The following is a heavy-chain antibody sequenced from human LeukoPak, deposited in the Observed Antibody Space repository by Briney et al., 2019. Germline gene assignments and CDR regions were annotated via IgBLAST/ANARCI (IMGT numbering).Heavy chain of an antibody. CDR3: GSGSYYFDY. V-gene: IGHV4-59*08. CDR1: GGSISSYY. D-gene: IGHD3-10*01. CDR2: IYYSGST. Sequence: SETLSLTCTVSGGSISSYYWSWIRQPPGKGLVWIGYIYYSGSTKYNPSLKSRVTISVDTSKNQFSLKLSSVTAADTAVYYCGSGSYYFDYWGQGTLVTVST. J-gene: IGHJ4*02.